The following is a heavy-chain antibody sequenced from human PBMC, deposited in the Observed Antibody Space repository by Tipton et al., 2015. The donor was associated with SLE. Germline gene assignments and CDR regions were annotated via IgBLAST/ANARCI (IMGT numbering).Heavy chain of an antibody. Sequence: TLSLTCTVSGGSISSYYWSWIRQPAGKGLEWIGRIYTSGSNNYNPSLKSRVTMSVDTSKNQFSLKLSSVTAAGTAVYYCARDGAMIVPRGSFDIWGQGTMVTVSS. CDR1: GGSISSYY. CDR3: ARDGAMIVPRGSFDI. D-gene: IGHD3-22*01. CDR2: IYTSGSN. V-gene: IGHV4-4*07. J-gene: IGHJ3*02.